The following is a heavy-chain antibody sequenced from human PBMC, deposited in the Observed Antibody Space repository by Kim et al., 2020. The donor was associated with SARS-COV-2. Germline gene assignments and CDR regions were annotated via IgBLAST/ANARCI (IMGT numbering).Heavy chain of an antibody. D-gene: IGHD2-8*02. J-gene: IGHJ6*02. Sequence: GGSLRLSCVASEFIFSTYGMHWVRQAPGKGLEWVAVISHDGGNEKYADSVKGRLTISRDNSKNTLYLQMNSLRAEDTAVYYCAKDTRARPVWSTSYNYYYWMDGGGQGTTVIVS. CDR1: EFIFSTYG. CDR3: AKDTRARPVWSTSYNYYYWMDG. V-gene: IGHV3-30*18. CDR2: ISHDGGNE.